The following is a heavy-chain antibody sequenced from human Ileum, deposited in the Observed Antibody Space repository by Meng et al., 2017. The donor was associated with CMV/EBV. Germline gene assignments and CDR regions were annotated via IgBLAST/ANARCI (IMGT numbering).Heavy chain of an antibody. J-gene: IGHJ4*02. CDR2: MNPNSGNT. D-gene: IGHD3-22*01. CDR3: ARTYYYDSSGPRVFDY. CDR1: YTFTSYD. Sequence: YTFTSYDINWVRQATGQGLEWMGWMNPNSGNTGYAQKFQGRVTMTRNTSISTAYMELSSLRSEDTAVYYCARTYYYDSSGPRVFDYWGQGTLVTVSS. V-gene: IGHV1-8*01.